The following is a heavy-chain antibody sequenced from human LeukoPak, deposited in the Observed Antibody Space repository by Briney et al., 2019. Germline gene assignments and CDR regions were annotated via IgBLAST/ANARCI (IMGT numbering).Heavy chain of an antibody. Sequence: PGGSLRLSCAASGFSFSTNPMSWVRQAPGKGLEWVSALSPDRTYYADSVKGRLTISRDNYKNTVDLHINSPRAEDTAIYYCVKEHVDRAFTRSFEIWGQGTVVTVSS. CDR2: LSPDRT. V-gene: IGHV3-23*01. J-gene: IGHJ3*02. D-gene: IGHD3-10*01. CDR1: GFSFSTNP. CDR3: VKEHVDRAFTRSFEI.